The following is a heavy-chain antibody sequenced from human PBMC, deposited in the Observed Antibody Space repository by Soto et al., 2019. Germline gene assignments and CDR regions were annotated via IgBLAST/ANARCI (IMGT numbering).Heavy chain of an antibody. D-gene: IGHD6-19*01. CDR2: PDPEDGET. CDR1: GYTLAELF. CDR3: ATGSSGWYNWFDP. J-gene: IGHJ5*02. Sequence: ASVKVSCKVFGYTLAELFSHWVRQAPGKGLEWMGGPDPEDGETIYAQKFQGRVTMTEDTSTDTAYMELSSLRSEDTAVYYCATGSSGWYNWFDPWGQGTLVTVSS. V-gene: IGHV1-24*01.